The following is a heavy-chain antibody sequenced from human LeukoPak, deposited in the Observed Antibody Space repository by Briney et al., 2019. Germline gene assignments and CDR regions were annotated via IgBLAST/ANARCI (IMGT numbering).Heavy chain of an antibody. CDR2: IYTSGST. CDR1: GGSISSGSYY. V-gene: IGHV4-61*02. D-gene: IGHD6-19*01. J-gene: IGHJ4*02. Sequence: SETLSLTCTVSGGSISSGSYYWSWIRQPAGTGLEWIGRIYTSGSTNYNPSLKSRVTISVDTSKNQFSLKLSSVTAADTAVYYCASTYSSGWYSYFDYWGQGTLVTVSS. CDR3: ASTYSSGWYSYFDY.